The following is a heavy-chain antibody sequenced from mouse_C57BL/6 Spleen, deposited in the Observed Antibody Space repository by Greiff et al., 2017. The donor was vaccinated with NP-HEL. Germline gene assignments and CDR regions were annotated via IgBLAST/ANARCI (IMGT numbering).Heavy chain of an antibody. CDR3: ARRGISYYGSWFAY. D-gene: IGHD1-1*01. CDR1: GYSITSGYY. J-gene: IGHJ3*01. Sequence: EVQRVESGPGLVKPSQSLSLTCSVTGYSITSGYYWNWIRQFPGNKLEWMGYISYDGSNNYNPSLKNRISITRDTSKNQFFLKLNSVTTEDTATYYCARRGISYYGSWFAYWGQGTLVTVSA. V-gene: IGHV3-6*01. CDR2: ISYDGSN.